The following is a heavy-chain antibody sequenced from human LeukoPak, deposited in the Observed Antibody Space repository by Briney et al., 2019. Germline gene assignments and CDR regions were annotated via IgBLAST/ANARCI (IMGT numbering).Heavy chain of an antibody. CDR1: GFTFSSYA. V-gene: IGHV3-23*01. D-gene: IGHD3-22*01. Sequence: GGSLRLSCAASGFTFSSYAMSWVRQAPGKGLEGVSTLSGSGGNTYYADSVKGRVTISRDNSKNTLYLQMNSLRAEDTAVYHCAKGSYYYDSADYFDYWGQGPLVTVSS. J-gene: IGHJ4*02. CDR3: AKGSYYYDSADYFDY. CDR2: LSGSGGNT.